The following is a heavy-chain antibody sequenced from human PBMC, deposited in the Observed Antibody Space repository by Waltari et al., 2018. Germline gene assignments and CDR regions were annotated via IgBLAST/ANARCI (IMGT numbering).Heavy chain of an antibody. CDR3: ATAGPYGDYEGTV. D-gene: IGHD4-17*01. CDR1: GGTFRRYA. Sequence: QVQLVQSGAEVKKPGSSVKVSCKASGGTFRRYAISWVRQAPGQGLDWSGGIIPIFGTANNAQKFQGRVTITADESTSTAYMELSSLRSEDTAVYYCATAGPYGDYEGTVWGQGTTVTVSS. V-gene: IGHV1-69*01. CDR2: IIPIFGTA. J-gene: IGHJ6*02.